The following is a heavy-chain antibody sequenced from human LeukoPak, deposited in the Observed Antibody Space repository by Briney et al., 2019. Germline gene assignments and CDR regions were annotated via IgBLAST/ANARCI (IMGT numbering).Heavy chain of an antibody. CDR2: ISHSSTTI. CDR3: GRAYLAGVRD. D-gene: IGHD3-10*01. J-gene: IGHJ4*01. V-gene: IGHV3-48*01. Sequence: GGSLRLSCTVSGFTLSVYSMKWVRQAPGKGLEWVSYISHSSTTIYYADSVKGRFTISRDNAKNSLYLQMNSLTAGDTGIYYCGRAYLAGVRDWGHGTLVTVSS. CDR1: GFTLSVYS.